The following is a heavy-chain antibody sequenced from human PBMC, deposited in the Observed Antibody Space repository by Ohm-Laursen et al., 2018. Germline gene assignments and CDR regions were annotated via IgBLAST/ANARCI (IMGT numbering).Heavy chain of an antibody. J-gene: IGHJ4*02. CDR3: ARVEQQLTYYFDF. V-gene: IGHV4-4*07. CDR2: IYSSGST. CDR1: GGSIDSYY. D-gene: IGHD6-13*01. Sequence: SDTLSLTCTVSGGSIDSYYWSWIRQPAGKGLEWIGRIYSSGSTNYNPSLKSRVTMSVDTSRTQFSLKLSSVTAADTAVYYCARVEQQLTYYFDFWGQGILVTVSS.